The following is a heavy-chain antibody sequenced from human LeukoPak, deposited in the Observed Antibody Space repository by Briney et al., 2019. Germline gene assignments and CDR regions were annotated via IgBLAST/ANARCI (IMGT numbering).Heavy chain of an antibody. Sequence: EASVKVSCKASGYTFTSYAMHWVRQAPGQRLEWMGWINAGNGNTKYSQKFQGRVTITRDTSASTAYMELSSLRSEDTAVYYCARAEFLYDFWSGSNFWGAGAIGYWGQGTLVTVSS. D-gene: IGHD3-3*01. CDR2: INAGNGNT. J-gene: IGHJ4*02. CDR3: ARAEFLYDFWSGSNFWGAGAIGY. CDR1: GYTFTSYA. V-gene: IGHV1-3*01.